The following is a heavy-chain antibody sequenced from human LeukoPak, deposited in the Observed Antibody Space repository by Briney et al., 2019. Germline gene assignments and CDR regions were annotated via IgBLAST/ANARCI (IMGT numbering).Heavy chain of an antibody. V-gene: IGHV3-23*01. Sequence: GGSLRLSCAASGFTFSSYAMSWVRQARGKWLEWVSAISGSGGSTYYADSVKGRFTIPRDNSKNTLYLQMNSLRAEDTAVYYCAKHRYYDSSRYFDYWGQGTLVTVSS. CDR1: GFTFSSYA. D-gene: IGHD3-22*01. J-gene: IGHJ4*02. CDR3: AKHRYYDSSRYFDY. CDR2: ISGSGGST.